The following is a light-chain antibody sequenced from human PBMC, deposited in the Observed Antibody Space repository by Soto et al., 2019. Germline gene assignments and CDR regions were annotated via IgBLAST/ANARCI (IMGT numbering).Light chain of an antibody. CDR1: PSVSRSC. CDR2: GAS. V-gene: IGKV3-20*01. Sequence: LMLSRLSAPVAREETATVSYRATPSVSRSCLAWYQQKPGEATSLPIYGASSRATGIKARFSGSGSGTGFNLTISRLEYEACAVYYCYQSGGSPRQFAKGTNVDIK. CDR3: YQSGGSPRQ. J-gene: IGKJ1*01.